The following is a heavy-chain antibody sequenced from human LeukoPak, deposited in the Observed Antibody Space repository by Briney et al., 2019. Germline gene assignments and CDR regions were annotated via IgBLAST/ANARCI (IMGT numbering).Heavy chain of an antibody. D-gene: IGHD5-24*01. CDR1: GFALTTYN. V-gene: IGHV1-18*01. CDR2: VTAFNGNT. Sequence: ASVKVSCKASGFALTTYNIVWLRQAPGQGLEWVGWVTAFNGNTHYSRKVQGRVTMTRDTSTSTAYMELRSLRFDDTAVYYCARNTYGYKFSMDVWGKGTTVTVSS. CDR3: ARNTYGYKFSMDV. J-gene: IGHJ6*03.